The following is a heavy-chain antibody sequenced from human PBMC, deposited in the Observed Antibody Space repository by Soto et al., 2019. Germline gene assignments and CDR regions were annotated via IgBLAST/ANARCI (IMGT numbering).Heavy chain of an antibody. CDR1: GFTFSSYS. Sequence: GGSLRLSCAASGFTFSSYSMNWVRQAPGKGLEWVSSISSSSSYIYYADSVKGRFTISRDNAKNSLYLQMNSLRAEDTAVYYCAREYYDFWSGYLLRGFFDYWGQGTLVTVSS. J-gene: IGHJ4*02. V-gene: IGHV3-21*01. CDR2: ISSSSSYI. D-gene: IGHD3-3*01. CDR3: AREYYDFWSGYLLRGFFDY.